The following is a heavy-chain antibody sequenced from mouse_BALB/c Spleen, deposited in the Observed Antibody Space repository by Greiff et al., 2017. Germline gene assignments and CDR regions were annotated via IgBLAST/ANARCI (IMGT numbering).Heavy chain of an antibody. CDR3: TRWGGYDGYYDY. CDR2: IYPGNSDT. D-gene: IGHD2-3*01. V-gene: IGHV1-5*01. J-gene: IGHJ2*01. CDR1: GYTFTSYW. Sequence: VQLKESGTVLARPGASVKMSCKASGYTFTSYWMHWVKQRPGQGLEWIGAIYPGNSDTSYNQKFKGKAKLTAVTSTSTAYMELSSLTNEDSAVYYGTRWGGYDGYYDYWGQGTTLTVSS.